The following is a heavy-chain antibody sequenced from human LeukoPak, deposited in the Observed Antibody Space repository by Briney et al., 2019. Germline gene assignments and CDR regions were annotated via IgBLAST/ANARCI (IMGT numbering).Heavy chain of an antibody. CDR2: LYISGTT. Sequence: PSETLSLTCTVSGGSISSGYSWTWIRQPAGKGLEWVGRLYISGTTDYNLSLQSRITISMDTSKNQFSLKMSSVTAADTAIYYCTRGWSSAGVFDIWGQGTMVTVSS. J-gene: IGHJ3*02. CDR3: TRGWSSAGVFDI. CDR1: GGSISSGYS. D-gene: IGHD6-19*01. V-gene: IGHV4-61*02.